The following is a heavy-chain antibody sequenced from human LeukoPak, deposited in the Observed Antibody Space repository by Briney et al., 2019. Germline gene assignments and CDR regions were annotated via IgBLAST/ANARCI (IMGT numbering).Heavy chain of an antibody. CDR2: IYPGNSDT. V-gene: IGHV5-51*01. CDR3: ARYVAAAGTRAFSWFDP. J-gene: IGHJ5*02. D-gene: IGHD6-13*01. CDR1: GYSFTSYW. Sequence: GESLKISCTGPGYSFTSYWIGWVRQVPGKGLGWMGIIYPGNSDTRYSPSFQGQVTISADKSISTAYLQWSSLKASDTAMYCCARYVAAAGTRAFSWFDPWGQGTLVTVSS.